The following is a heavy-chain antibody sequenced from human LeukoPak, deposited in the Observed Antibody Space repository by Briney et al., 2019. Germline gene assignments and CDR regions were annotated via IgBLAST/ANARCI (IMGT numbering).Heavy chain of an antibody. J-gene: IGHJ4*02. Sequence: GGSLRLSCAASGFTFSSYGMPWVRQAPGKGLEWVAVISYDGSNKYYADSVKGRFTISRDNSKNTLYLQMNSLRAEDTAVYYCWSYSGYDIFDYWGQGTLVTVSS. CDR2: ISYDGSNK. CDR1: GFTFSSYG. CDR3: WSYSGYDIFDY. D-gene: IGHD5-12*01. V-gene: IGHV3-30*03.